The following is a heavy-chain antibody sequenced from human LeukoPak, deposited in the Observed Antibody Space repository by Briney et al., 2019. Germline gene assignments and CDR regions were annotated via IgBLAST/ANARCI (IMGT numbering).Heavy chain of an antibody. J-gene: IGHJ6*02. CDR1: GYTFTSYG. V-gene: IGHV1-18*01. CDR3: ARDPYYYDSSGYQLDV. CDR2: ISAYNGNT. D-gene: IGHD3-22*01. Sequence: ASVNVSCKASGYTFTSYGISWVRQAPGQGLEWMGWISAYNGNTNYAQKLQGRVTMTTDTSTSTAYMELRSLRSDDTAVYYCARDPYYYDSSGYQLDVWGQGTTVTVSS.